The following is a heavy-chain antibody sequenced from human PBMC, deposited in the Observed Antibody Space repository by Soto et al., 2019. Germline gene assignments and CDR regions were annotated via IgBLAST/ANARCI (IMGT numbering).Heavy chain of an antibody. CDR3: ARDQGLHSGTSFDY. Sequence: EVQLVESGGGLVQPGGSLRLSCVVSGSTFSSSEMNWVRQTPGKGLEWVSYISSSGDTIYYADSVKGRFTISRDNARNSLYLQMTSLRAEDTAVYYCARDQGLHSGTSFDYWGQGTLVTVSP. CDR2: ISSSGDTI. J-gene: IGHJ4*02. D-gene: IGHD1-26*01. V-gene: IGHV3-48*03. CDR1: GSTFSSSE.